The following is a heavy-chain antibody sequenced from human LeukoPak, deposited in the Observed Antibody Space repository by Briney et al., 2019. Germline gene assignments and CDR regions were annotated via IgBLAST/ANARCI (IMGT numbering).Heavy chain of an antibody. J-gene: IGHJ5*02. CDR2: IYYSGST. CDR1: GGSISSYY. V-gene: IGHV4-59*08. D-gene: IGHD6-13*01. Sequence: SETLSLTCTVSGGSISSYYWSWIRQPPGKGLEWIGYIYYSGSTNYNPFLKSRVTISVDTSKNQFSLKLSSVTVADTAVYYCAQTFIAAAGTSWFDPWGQGTLVTVSS. CDR3: AQTFIAAAGTSWFDP.